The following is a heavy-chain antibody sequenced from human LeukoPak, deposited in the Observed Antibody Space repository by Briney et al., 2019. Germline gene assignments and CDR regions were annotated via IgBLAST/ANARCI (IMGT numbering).Heavy chain of an antibody. CDR1: GFTFSSYS. J-gene: IGHJ6*03. CDR3: ARDLLSRSRIHEGSMDV. V-gene: IGHV3-21*01. D-gene: IGHD3-10*01. Sequence: GGSLRLSCAASGFTFSSYSMNWVRQAPGKGLEWVSSISSSSTYTYYADSLKGRFTISRDNAKNSLFLQMNSLRAEDAAVYFCARDLLSRSRIHEGSMDVWGKGTTVTISS. CDR2: ISSSSTYT.